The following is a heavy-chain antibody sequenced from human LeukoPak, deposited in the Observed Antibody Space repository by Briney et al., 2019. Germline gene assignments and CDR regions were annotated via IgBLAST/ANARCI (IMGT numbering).Heavy chain of an antibody. CDR3: AKAVVAARPLIRYFDY. Sequence: GGSLRLSCEASGFTLPKYGVSWVRQAPGKGLEWLSAISGNGDNTYYADSVKGRFTISRDNSKNTLYLQMNSLRAEDTAVYYCAKAVVAARPLIRYFDYWGQGTLVTVSS. V-gene: IGHV3-23*01. CDR2: ISGNGDNT. J-gene: IGHJ4*02. D-gene: IGHD6-6*01. CDR1: GFTLPKYG.